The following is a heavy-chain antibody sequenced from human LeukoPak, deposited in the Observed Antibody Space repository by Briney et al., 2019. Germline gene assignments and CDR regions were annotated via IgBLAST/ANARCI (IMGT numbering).Heavy chain of an antibody. CDR1: GFTFINYA. J-gene: IGHJ4*02. D-gene: IGHD3-22*01. CDR2: TGASGVTT. V-gene: IGHV3-23*01. Sequence: GGSLRLSCAASGFTFINYAMSWVRQAPGKGLEWVSGTGASGVTTHYADSVRGRFSLSRDNAKNTVHLQMNSLRAEDTALYYCAKHRDNGDSSGYYDFEFWGQGTLVTVSS. CDR3: AKHRDNGDSSGYYDFEF.